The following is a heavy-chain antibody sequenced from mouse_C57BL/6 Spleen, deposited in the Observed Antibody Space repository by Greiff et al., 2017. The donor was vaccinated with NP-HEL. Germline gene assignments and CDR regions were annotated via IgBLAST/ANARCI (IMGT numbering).Heavy chain of an antibody. CDR2: ISSGSSTS. CDR3: AWPPLITTLVATEGFAY. CDR1: GFTFSDYG. Sequence: DVKLVESGGGLVKPGGSLKLSCAASGFTFSDYGMHWVRQAPEKGLEWVAYISSGSSTSYYADTVKGRFTISRDNAKNTLFLQMTSLRSEDTAMYYCAWPPLITTLVATEGFAYWGQGTLVTVSA. D-gene: IGHD1-1*01. J-gene: IGHJ3*01. V-gene: IGHV5-17*01.